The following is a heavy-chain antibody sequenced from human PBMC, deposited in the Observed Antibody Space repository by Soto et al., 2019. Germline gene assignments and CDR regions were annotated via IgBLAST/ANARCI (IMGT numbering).Heavy chain of an antibody. CDR1: GFSLTTTRMG. Sequence: QITLKESGPPLVRPAQHLTLTCAFSGFSLTTTRMGVAWIRQPPGKALEWLALIYWDDDKRYSPSLKNRLTVSKDTSTNRVVLTMTNISPDDTGTYFCAHAGDFDLLSFDLWGPLTLVTVSS. D-gene: IGHD2-15*01. CDR2: IYWDDDK. CDR3: AHAGDFDLLSFDL. V-gene: IGHV2-5*02. J-gene: IGHJ4*02.